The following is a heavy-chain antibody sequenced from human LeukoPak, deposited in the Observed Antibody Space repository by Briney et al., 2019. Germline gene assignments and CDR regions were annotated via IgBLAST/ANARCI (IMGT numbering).Heavy chain of an antibody. Sequence: SETLSLTCTVSGGSISSYYWSWIRQPPGRGLQWIGYIYYSGSTNYNPSLKSRVTISVDTSKNQFSLKLSSVTAADTAVYYCARASGITIFDWFDPWGQGTLVTVSS. J-gene: IGHJ5*02. CDR1: GGSISSYY. V-gene: IGHV4-59*01. CDR3: ARASGITIFDWFDP. CDR2: IYYSGST. D-gene: IGHD3-3*01.